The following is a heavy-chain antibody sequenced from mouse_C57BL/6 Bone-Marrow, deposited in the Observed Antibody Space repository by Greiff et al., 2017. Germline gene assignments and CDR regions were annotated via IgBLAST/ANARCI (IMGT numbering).Heavy chain of an antibody. J-gene: IGHJ2*01. V-gene: IGHV1-78*01. CDR2: IYPRDGST. CDR3: ASNYYGSSLDY. D-gene: IGHD1-1*01. Sequence: VQLQESDAELVKPGASVKISCKVSGYTFTDHTIHWMKQRPEQGLEWIGYIYPRDGSTKYNEKFKGKATLTADKSSSTAYMQLNSLTSEDSAVYCCASNYYGSSLDYWGQGTTLTVSS. CDR1: GYTFTDHT.